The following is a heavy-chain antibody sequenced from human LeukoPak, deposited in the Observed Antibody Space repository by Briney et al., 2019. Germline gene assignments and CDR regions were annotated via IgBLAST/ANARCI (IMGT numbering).Heavy chain of an antibody. J-gene: IGHJ5*02. CDR1: GDSLSSNTFY. Sequence: SQTLSLTCSVSGDSLSSNTFYWGWIRQPPGKGLEWIGSIYYSGNPYYNPSLKSRVTVSIDMSKNQFSLNLSSVTAADTAVYYCAGHASWFNPWGQGTLVTVSS. CDR3: AGHASWFNP. CDR2: IYYSGNP. V-gene: IGHV4-39*01.